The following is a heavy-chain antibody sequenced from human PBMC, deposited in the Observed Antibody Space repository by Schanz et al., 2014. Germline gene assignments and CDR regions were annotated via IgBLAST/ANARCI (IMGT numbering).Heavy chain of an antibody. CDR2: INVGDGNM. Sequence: QVQLVQSGAEVKKPGASVKVSCKASGYTFTSYSIHWVRQAPGQGLEWMGWINVGDGNMKYSQKFQGRVTFTADKSTSTAYMELSSLKSEDTAVYYCARGPLGASPWRQGTLVTVSS. CDR3: ARGPLGASP. CDR1: GYTFTSYS. D-gene: IGHD7-27*01. J-gene: IGHJ5*02. V-gene: IGHV1-3*01.